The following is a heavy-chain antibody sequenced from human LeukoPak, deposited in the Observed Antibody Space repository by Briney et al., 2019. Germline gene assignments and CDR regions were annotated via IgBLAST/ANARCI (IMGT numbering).Heavy chain of an antibody. V-gene: IGHV4-39*01. Sequence: PSETLSLTCTVSGGSISSYYWSWIRQPPGKGLEWIGTIYYSGSTYYNPSLKSRATISVATSKNQFSLKLSSVTAADTAVFYCARGLQLAGWFDPWGQGTLVTVSS. CDR1: GGSISSYY. CDR3: ARGLQLAGWFDP. CDR2: IYYSGST. J-gene: IGHJ5*02. D-gene: IGHD5-18*01.